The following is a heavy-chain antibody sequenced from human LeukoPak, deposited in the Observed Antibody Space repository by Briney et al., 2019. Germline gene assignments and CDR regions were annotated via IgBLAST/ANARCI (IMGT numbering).Heavy chain of an antibody. CDR2: ISWNSGSI. CDR3: AKDGGDRGSSGRGFDY. J-gene: IGHJ4*02. CDR1: GFTFSSYA. D-gene: IGHD6-19*01. Sequence: PGGSLRLSCAASGFTFSSYAMHWVRQAPGKGLEWVSGISWNSGSIGYADSVKGRFTISRDNAKNSLYLQMNSLRAEDTALYYCAKDGGDRGSSGRGFDYWGQGTLVTVSS. V-gene: IGHV3-9*01.